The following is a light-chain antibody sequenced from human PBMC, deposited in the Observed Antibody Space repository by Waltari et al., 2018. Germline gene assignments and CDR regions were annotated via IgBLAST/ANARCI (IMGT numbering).Light chain of an antibody. CDR3: QQYYSTPTYT. Sequence: DIVMTQSPDSLAVSLGERAPIHCKSSQSVLYSSNDKNYLAWYQQKPGQPPKLLIYWASTRESGVPDRFSGSGSGTDFTLTISSLQAEDVAVYYCQQYYSTPTYTFGQGTKLEIK. CDR1: QSVLYSSNDKNY. V-gene: IGKV4-1*01. J-gene: IGKJ2*01. CDR2: WAS.